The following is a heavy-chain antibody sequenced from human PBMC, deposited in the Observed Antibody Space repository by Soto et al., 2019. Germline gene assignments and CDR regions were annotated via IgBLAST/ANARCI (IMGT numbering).Heavy chain of an antibody. V-gene: IGHV1-69*06. Sequence: SVKVSCKASGGTFSSYAISWVRQAPGQGLEWMGGIIPIFGTANYAQKFQGRVTITADKSTSTAYMELSSLRSEDTAVYYCASPLSSDHKAAFDIWGQGTMVTVSS. CDR2: IIPIFGTA. CDR1: GGTFSSYA. CDR3: ASPLSSDHKAAFDI. D-gene: IGHD3-22*01. J-gene: IGHJ3*02.